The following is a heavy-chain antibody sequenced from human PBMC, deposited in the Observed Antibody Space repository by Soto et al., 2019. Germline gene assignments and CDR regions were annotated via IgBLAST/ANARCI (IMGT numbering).Heavy chain of an antibody. CDR1: GFTFSSYS. J-gene: IGHJ4*02. CDR2: ISSSSSYI. CDR3: AVVVREALGNDY. D-gene: IGHD2-15*01. Sequence: EVQLVESGGGLVKPGGSLRLSCAASGFTFSSYSMNWVRQAPGKGLEWVSSISSSSSYIYYADSVKGRFTISRDNAKNSLYLQMNSLRAEDTAVYYCAVVVREALGNDYWGQGTLVTVSS. V-gene: IGHV3-21*01.